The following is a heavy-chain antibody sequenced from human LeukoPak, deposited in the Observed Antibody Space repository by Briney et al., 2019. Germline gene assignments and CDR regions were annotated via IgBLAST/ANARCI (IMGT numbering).Heavy chain of an antibody. CDR1: GYTFTSYY. D-gene: IGHD2-2*01. CDR2: INPSGGST. V-gene: IGHV1-46*03. Sequence: ASVKVSCKASGYTFTSYYMHWVRQAPGQGLEWMGRINPSGGSTSYAQKFQGRVTLTRDTSTSTVYMELSSLRSEDTAVYYCASDPDCSSTSCRGGYWGQGTLVTVSS. CDR3: ASDPDCSSTSCRGGY. J-gene: IGHJ4*02.